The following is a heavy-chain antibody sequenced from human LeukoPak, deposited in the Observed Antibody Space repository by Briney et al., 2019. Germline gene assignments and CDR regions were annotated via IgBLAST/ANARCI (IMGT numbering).Heavy chain of an antibody. CDR1: GVSISSSSSTYH. V-gene: IGHV4-39*07. J-gene: IGHJ4*02. D-gene: IGHD3-3*01. CDR2: IYYSGST. Sequence: HPSETLSLTCTVSGVSISSSSSTYHWGWIRQPPGKGLELIGSIYYSGSTYYNPSLKSRVTISVDTSNNQFSLTLTSVTAADTAVYYCARLLYDFWSGSYYYFDYSGQGTLVTVSS. CDR3: ARLLYDFWSGSYYYFDY.